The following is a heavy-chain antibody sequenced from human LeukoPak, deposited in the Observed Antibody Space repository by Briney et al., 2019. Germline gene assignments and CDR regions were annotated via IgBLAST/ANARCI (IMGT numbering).Heavy chain of an antibody. J-gene: IGHJ4*02. CDR3: AKSGYSSSWYGDY. D-gene: IGHD6-13*01. CDR1: GFTFSSYS. CDR2: ISYDGSNK. Sequence: GGSLRLSCAASGFTFSSYSMNWVRQAPGKGLEWVAVISYDGSNKYYADSVKGRFTISRDNSKNTLYLQMNSLRAEDTAVYYCAKSGYSSSWYGDYWGQGTLVTVSS. V-gene: IGHV3-30*18.